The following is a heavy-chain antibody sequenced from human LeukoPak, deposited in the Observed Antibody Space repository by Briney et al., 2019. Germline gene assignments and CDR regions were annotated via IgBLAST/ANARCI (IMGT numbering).Heavy chain of an antibody. CDR1: GFTVSSNY. CDR3: AREPGDYYDSSGDNY. J-gene: IGHJ4*02. D-gene: IGHD3-22*01. CDR2: IYSGGST. V-gene: IGHV3-66*02. Sequence: GGSLRLSCAASGFTVSSNYMSWVRQAPGKGLEWVSVIYSGGSTYYADTVKGRFTISRDNSKNTLYLQMNSLRAEDTAVYYCAREPGDYYDSSGDNYWGQGTLVTVSS.